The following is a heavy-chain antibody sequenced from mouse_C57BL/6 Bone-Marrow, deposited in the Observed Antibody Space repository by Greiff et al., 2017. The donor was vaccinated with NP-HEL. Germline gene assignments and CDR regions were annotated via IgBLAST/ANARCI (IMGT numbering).Heavy chain of an antibody. J-gene: IGHJ4*01. D-gene: IGHD2-10*02. CDR3: ARHRMVHYAMDY. CDR1: GFTFSDYY. CDR2: ISNGGGST. Sequence: EVHLVESGGGLVQPGGSLKLSCAASGFTFSDYYMYWVRQTPEKRLEWVAYISNGGGSTYYPDTVKGRFTISRDNAKNTLYLQMRRLKSEDTAMDYCARHRMVHYAMDYWGQGTSVTVSS. V-gene: IGHV5-12*01.